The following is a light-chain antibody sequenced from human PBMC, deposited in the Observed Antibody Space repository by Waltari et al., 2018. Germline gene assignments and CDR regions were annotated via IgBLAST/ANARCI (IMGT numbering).Light chain of an antibody. V-gene: IGLV2-14*01. J-gene: IGLJ2*01. Sequence: QSALTQPASVSGSPGQSIAIPCTGTTSHIGYNKFASWYQQNPGKAPKLIIYDVTGRPSGVSDRFSGSKSGNTASLTISGLQAEDEADYYCSSYTSSRTLIFGGGTKVTV. CDR3: SSYTSSRTLI. CDR2: DVT. CDR1: TSHIGYNKF.